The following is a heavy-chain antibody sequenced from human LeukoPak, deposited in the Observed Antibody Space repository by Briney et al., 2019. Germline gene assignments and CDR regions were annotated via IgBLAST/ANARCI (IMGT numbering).Heavy chain of an antibody. CDR1: GGSISSSSYY. CDR3: ASTYRVVYYYYMDV. CDR2: IYYSGST. V-gene: IGHV4-39*01. Sequence: SSETLSLTCTLSGGSISSSSYYWGWIRQPPGQGLEWIGSIYYSGSTYYNPSLKSRVTISVDTSKNQFSLKLSSVTAADTAVYYCASTYRVVYYYYMDVWGKGTTVTVSS. J-gene: IGHJ6*03. D-gene: IGHD2-15*01.